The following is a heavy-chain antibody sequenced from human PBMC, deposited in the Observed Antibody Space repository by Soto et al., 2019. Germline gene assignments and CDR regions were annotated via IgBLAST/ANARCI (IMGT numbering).Heavy chain of an antibody. CDR2: IYPPDSQA. D-gene: IGHD6-19*01. CDR3: GRRLYYGSGWDN. V-gene: IGHV5-51*01. Sequence: PGESLKISCKGSGYSFTTYWIGWVRHMPGKGLEWMGIIYPPDSQARYSPSFQGQVTLSVDKSINTAYLQWSSLKASDTPMYYCGRRLYYGSGWDNWGQGTLVTV. CDR1: GYSFTTYW. J-gene: IGHJ4*02.